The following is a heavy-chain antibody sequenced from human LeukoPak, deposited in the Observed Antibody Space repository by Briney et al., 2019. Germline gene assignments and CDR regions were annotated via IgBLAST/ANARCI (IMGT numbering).Heavy chain of an antibody. V-gene: IGHV3-30*04. CDR3: ARGRRGYSYGSPH. D-gene: IGHD5-18*01. Sequence: GRSLRLSCAASGFTFSSYAMHWVRQAPGKGLEWVAVISYDGSNKYYADSVKGRFTISRDNSKNTLYLQMNSLRAEDTAVYYCARGRRGYSYGSPHWGQGTLVTVSS. CDR1: GFTFSSYA. J-gene: IGHJ4*02. CDR2: ISYDGSNK.